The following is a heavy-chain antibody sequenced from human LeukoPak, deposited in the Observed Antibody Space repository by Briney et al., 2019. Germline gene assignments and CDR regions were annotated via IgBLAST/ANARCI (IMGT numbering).Heavy chain of an antibody. D-gene: IGHD2-2*01. CDR1: GFTFSSYE. J-gene: IGHJ4*02. CDR2: ISSSGSTI. V-gene: IGHV3-48*03. Sequence: GGSLRLSCAASGFTFSSYEMNWVRQAPGKGLGWVSYISSSGSTIYYADSVKGRFTISRDNAKNSLCLQMNSLRAEDTAVCYCARGQYQLLWALDYWGQGTLVTVSS. CDR3: ARGQYQLLWALDY.